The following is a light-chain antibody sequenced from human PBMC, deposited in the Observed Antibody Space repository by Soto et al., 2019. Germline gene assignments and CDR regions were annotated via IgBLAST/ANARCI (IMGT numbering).Light chain of an antibody. J-gene: IGKJ3*01. CDR1: QGISSW. CDR2: AAS. V-gene: IGKV1-12*02. Sequence: DIQMTQSPSSVSASVGDRVTITCRASQGISSWLAWFQQKPGNAPKLLIYAASSLQSGVPSRFSGSGSGTDFTLTISRLQPEDCATYFCQETSSFPFTFGPGTKVDIK. CDR3: QETSSFPFT.